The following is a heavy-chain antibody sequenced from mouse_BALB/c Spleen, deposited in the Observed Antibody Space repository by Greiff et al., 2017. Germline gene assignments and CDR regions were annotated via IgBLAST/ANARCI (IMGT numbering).Heavy chain of an antibody. V-gene: IGHV3-2*02. CDR2: ISYSGST. CDR1: GYSITSDYA. J-gene: IGHJ1*01. D-gene: IGHD3-3*01. CDR3: ADTTRAYWYFDL. Sequence: DVQLQESGPGLVKPSQSLSLTCTVTGYSITSDYAWYWIRQFPGNLLEWMGYISYSGSTSYNPSLKSRISITRDTSKNQFFLQLNSVTTEDTATYYCADTTRAYWYFDLWGEGTTVTVSS.